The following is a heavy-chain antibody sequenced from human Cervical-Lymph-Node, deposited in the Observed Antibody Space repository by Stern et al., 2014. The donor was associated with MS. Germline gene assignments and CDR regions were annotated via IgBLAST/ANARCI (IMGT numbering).Heavy chain of an antibody. CDR2: FFNDDTT. V-gene: IGHV4-4*02. CDR3: ARDMSSDYSRYGMDV. CDR1: GGSISSRNW. D-gene: IGHD6-19*01. Sequence: QLQLQESGPGLVKPSGTLSLTCAVSGGSISSRNWWSWVRQSPGKGLEWIGEFFNDDTTNYNPSLKSRGTISIDKSKRQFSLKLISVTAADTAVYYCARDMSSDYSRYGMDVWGQGTTVTVSS. J-gene: IGHJ6*02.